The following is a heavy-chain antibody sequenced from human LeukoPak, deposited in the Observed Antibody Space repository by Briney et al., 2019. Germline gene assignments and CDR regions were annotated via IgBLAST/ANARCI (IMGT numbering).Heavy chain of an antibody. CDR2: ISRSSTTI. J-gene: IGHJ4*02. CDR1: GFTFSSYS. Sequence: GGSLRLSCAVSGFTFSSYSMNWVRQAPGKGLEWVSDISRSSTTIYYADSVKGRFTVSRDNAKNSLYLQMNSLRAEDTAVYYCARAGYSSSWYLYWGQGTLVTVSS. CDR3: ARAGYSSSWYLY. V-gene: IGHV3-48*01. D-gene: IGHD6-13*01.